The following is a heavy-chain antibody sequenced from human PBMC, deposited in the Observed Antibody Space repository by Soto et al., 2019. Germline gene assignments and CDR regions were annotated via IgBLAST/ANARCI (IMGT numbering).Heavy chain of an antibody. Sequence: SETLSLTCAVYGGSFSGYYWSWIRQPPGKGLEWIGEINHSGSTNYNPSLKSRVTISVDTSKNQFSLKLSSVTAADTAVYYCARRRPDQYYDYVWGSSVLDIWGQGTMVTVSS. D-gene: IGHD3-16*01. V-gene: IGHV4-34*01. J-gene: IGHJ3*02. CDR2: INHSGST. CDR1: GGSFSGYY. CDR3: ARRRPDQYYDYVWGSSVLDI.